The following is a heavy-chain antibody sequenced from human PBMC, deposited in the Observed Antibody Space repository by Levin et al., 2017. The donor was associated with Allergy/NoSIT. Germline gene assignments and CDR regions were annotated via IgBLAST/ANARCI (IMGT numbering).Heavy chain of an antibody. V-gene: IGHV3-11*01. CDR3: ARLSMTTVNDYYGMDV. CDR2: ISSSGSTI. CDR1: GFTFSDYY. D-gene: IGHD4-17*01. Sequence: PGGSLRLSCAASGFTFSDYYMSWIRQAPGKGLEWVSYISSSGSTIYYADSVKGRFTISRDNAKNSLYLQMNSLRAEDTAVYYCARLSMTTVNDYYGMDVWGQGTTVTVSS. J-gene: IGHJ6*02.